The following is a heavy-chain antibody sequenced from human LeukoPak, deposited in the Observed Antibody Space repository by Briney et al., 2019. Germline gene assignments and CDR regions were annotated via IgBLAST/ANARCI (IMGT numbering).Heavy chain of an antibody. CDR1: GFTFSNYA. Sequence: PGGSLRLSCAGSGFTFSNYAMIWVRQAPGKGLEWVSAIKGSGSYTKYADSVTGRFTISRDNSKNMLYLQMNSLRAEDTAVYYCAKTPYYYDSSGYLYYWGQGTLVTVSS. CDR2: IKGSGSYT. J-gene: IGHJ4*02. D-gene: IGHD3-22*01. V-gene: IGHV3-23*01. CDR3: AKTPYYYDSSGYLYY.